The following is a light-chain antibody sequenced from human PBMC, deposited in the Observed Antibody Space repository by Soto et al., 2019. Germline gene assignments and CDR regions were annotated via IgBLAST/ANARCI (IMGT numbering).Light chain of an antibody. Sequence: QSALTQPASVSGSPGQSITISCTETRSDVGGYNYVSWYQQHPGKAPKLMIYEVSNRPSGVSNRFSGSKSGNTASLTISGLQAEDEADYYCSSYTSSSTPYVVFGGGTKLTVL. CDR2: EVS. CDR1: RSDVGGYNY. CDR3: SSYTSSSTPYVV. V-gene: IGLV2-14*01. J-gene: IGLJ2*01.